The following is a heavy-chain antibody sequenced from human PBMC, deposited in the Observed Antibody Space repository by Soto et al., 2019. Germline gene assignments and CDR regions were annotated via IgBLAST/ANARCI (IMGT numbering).Heavy chain of an antibody. J-gene: IGHJ4*02. CDR2: ISWNSGSI. D-gene: IGHD6-13*01. V-gene: IGHV3-9*01. Sequence: EVQLVESGGGLVQPGRSLRLSCAASGFTFDDYAMHWVRQAPGKGLEWVSGISWNSGSIGYADSVKGRFTISRDNAKNSLYLQMNSLRAEDTALYYCAKDRAAGILYLVDFGGDYWGQGTLITVSS. CDR1: GFTFDDYA. CDR3: AKDRAAGILYLVDFGGDY.